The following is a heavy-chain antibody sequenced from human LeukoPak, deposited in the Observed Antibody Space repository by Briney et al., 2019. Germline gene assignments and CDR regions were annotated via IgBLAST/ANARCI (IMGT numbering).Heavy chain of an antibody. J-gene: IGHJ4*02. CDR2: ITGDGATT. V-gene: IGHV3-23*01. CDR1: GFSFTINA. D-gene: IGHD2-8*01. CDR3: AKAYGTNGYFQLPIDF. Sequence: GGSLRLSCAASGFSFTINAMTWVRQAPGKGLECASAITGDGATTYYADSVRGRFTISRDNSKNTLYLQMNSLRAEDTAIYYCAKAYGTNGYFQLPIDFWGQGTLVTVSS.